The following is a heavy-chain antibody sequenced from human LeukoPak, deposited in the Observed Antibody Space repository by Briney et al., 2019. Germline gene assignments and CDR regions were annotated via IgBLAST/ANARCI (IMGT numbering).Heavy chain of an antibody. D-gene: IGHD3-10*01. J-gene: IGHJ3*02. Sequence: GGSLRLSCAASGFSFSSYGMSWVRQDPGKGLEWVSAISASGTSTYYADSVKGRFTISRDNSKNTLYLQMNSLRVEDTAVYYCAKEPRYGSGSYRALDIWGQGTMVTVSS. V-gene: IGHV3-23*01. CDR2: ISASGTST. CDR1: GFSFSSYG. CDR3: AKEPRYGSGSYRALDI.